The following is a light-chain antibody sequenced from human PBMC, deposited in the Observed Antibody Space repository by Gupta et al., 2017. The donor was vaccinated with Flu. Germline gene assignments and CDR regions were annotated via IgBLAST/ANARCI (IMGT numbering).Light chain of an antibody. CDR2: GAS. V-gene: IGKV3-11*01. CDR1: QSVSSH. CDR3: QQRSNWPPLFS. J-gene: IGKJ3*01. Sequence: PLSLSPWERATLTFSARQSVSSHLSWDQKKPGQAPMLMIYGASNRTTGIPARFSVSGSGADFTLTISSLEPEDFAVYYCQQRSNWPPLFSFGPGTKVDIK.